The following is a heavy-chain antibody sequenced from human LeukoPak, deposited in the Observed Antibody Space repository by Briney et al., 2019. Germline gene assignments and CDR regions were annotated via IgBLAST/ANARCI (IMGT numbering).Heavy chain of an antibody. CDR2: ISSSGSTI. J-gene: IGHJ5*02. Sequence: GGSLRLSCAASGFTFSSYEMNWVRQAPGKGLEWVSYISSSGSTIYYADSVKGRFTISRDNAKNSLYLQMNSLRAEDTAVYYCAREGCSGGDCYSYWFDPWGQGTLVTVSS. V-gene: IGHV3-48*03. CDR1: GFTFSSYE. CDR3: AREGCSGGDCYSYWFDP. D-gene: IGHD2-15*01.